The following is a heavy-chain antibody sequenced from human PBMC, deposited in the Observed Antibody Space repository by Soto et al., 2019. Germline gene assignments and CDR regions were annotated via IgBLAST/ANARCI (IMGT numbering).Heavy chain of an antibody. CDR2: IYHSGST. D-gene: IGHD6-13*01. CDR3: ARGGIAAAANWFDP. Sequence: SEILSLTCAVSGGSISSSNWWSWVRQPPGKGLEWIGEIYHSGSTNYNPSLKSRVTISVDKSKNQFSLKLSSVTAADTAVYYCARGGIAAAANWFDPWGQGTLVTVSS. CDR1: GGSISSSNW. V-gene: IGHV4-4*02. J-gene: IGHJ5*02.